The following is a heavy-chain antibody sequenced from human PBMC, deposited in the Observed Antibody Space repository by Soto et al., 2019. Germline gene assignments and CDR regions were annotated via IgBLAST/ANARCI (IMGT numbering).Heavy chain of an antibody. J-gene: IGHJ3*02. CDR3: ARAGLYSRGAVAGTYAFEI. CDR1: GYTFTGYY. V-gene: IGHV1-2*04. CDR2: INPNSGGT. Sequence: ASVKVSCKASGYTFTGYYMHWVRQAPGQGLEWMGWINPNSGGTNYAQKFQGWVTMTRDTSISTAYMELSRLRSDDTAVYYCARAGLYSRGAVAGTYAFEIWGQGTMVTVSS. D-gene: IGHD6-19*01.